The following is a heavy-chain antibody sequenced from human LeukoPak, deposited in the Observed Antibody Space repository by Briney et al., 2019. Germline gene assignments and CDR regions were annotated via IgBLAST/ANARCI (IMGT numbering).Heavy chain of an antibody. V-gene: IGHV3-23*01. CDR1: GFTFSSYA. J-gene: IGHJ4*02. CDR2: ISGSGGST. D-gene: IGHD2-2*02. Sequence: GGSLRLSCAASGFTFSSYAMSWVRQAPGKGLEWVSAISGSGGSTYYADSVKGRFTISRDNSKNTLYLQMNSLRAEDTAVYYCAKDFNVGGDIVVVPAAIDYWGQGTLVTVSS. CDR3: AKDFNVGGDIVVVPAAIDY.